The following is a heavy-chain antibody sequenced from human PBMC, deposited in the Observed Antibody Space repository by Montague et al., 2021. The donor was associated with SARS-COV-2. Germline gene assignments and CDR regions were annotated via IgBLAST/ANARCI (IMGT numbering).Heavy chain of an antibody. CDR1: GGSISSGGYS. CDR2: IYHTGST. V-gene: IGHV4-31*03. J-gene: IGHJ3*02. CDR3: ARDSGYYDSSGYSYDAFDI. D-gene: IGHD3-22*01. Sequence: TLSLTCTVSGGSISSGGYSWSWIRQHPGKGLEWIGYIYHTGSTHYNPSLKSRVTISKETSKNHFSLNLSSVTAADSAVYYCARDSGYYDSSGYSYDAFDIWGQGTKVTVSS.